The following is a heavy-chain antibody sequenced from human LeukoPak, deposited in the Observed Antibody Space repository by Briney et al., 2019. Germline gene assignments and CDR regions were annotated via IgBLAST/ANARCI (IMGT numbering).Heavy chain of an antibody. Sequence: GGSLRLSCAASGFTFSSYWMSWVRQAPGKGLEWVANIKQDGSEKYYVDSVKGRFTISRDNAKNSLYLQMNSLRAEDTAVYYCARVGDEGPAANGYGGFDPWGQGTLVTVSS. CDR1: GFTFSSYW. D-gene: IGHD2-2*01. V-gene: IGHV3-7*01. CDR3: ARVGDEGPAANGYGGFDP. CDR2: IKQDGSEK. J-gene: IGHJ5*02.